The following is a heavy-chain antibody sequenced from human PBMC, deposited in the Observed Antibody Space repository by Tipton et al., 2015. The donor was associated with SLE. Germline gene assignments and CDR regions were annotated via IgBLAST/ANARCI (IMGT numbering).Heavy chain of an antibody. J-gene: IGHJ6*02. V-gene: IGHV3-23*01. CDR3: AKEVSLAPMDV. D-gene: IGHD3-16*01. Sequence: GSLRLSCAASGFTLDKYTMSWVRQAPGKGLEWVSTISRSGGSPYYADSVKGRFTISRDISRNTLYLQMNSLRAEDTAVYYCAKEVSLAPMDVWGPGTTVTVS. CDR1: GFTLDKYT. CDR2: ISRSGGSP.